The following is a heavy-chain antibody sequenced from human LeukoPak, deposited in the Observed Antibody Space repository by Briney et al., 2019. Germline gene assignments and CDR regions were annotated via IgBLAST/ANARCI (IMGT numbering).Heavy chain of an antibody. Sequence: GESLRISCKGSGYSFTSYWISWLRQLPGKGLEWMGRIDPSDSYTNYSPSFQGHVTISADKSISTAYLQWSSLKASDTAMYYCARSRYSGSYRFDPWGQGTLVTVSS. CDR3: ARSRYSGSYRFDP. D-gene: IGHD1-26*01. J-gene: IGHJ5*02. CDR1: GYSFTSYW. V-gene: IGHV5-10-1*01. CDR2: IDPSDSYT.